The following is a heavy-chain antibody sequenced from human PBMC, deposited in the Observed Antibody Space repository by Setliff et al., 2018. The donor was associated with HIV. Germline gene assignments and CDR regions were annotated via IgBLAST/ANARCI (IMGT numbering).Heavy chain of an antibody. CDR2: IYSTGRT. V-gene: IGHV4-59*11. Sequence: PSATLSLTCTVSGPSINFHYWSWIRQSPGKAIQWIGYIYSTGRTNYNPSLHSRVTIPLVASRNQFFLKVTSVTAAYTAVYYCEKCAGFYGDYTFDHCVQGRQVTSPQ. J-gene: IGHJ4*02. CDR1: GPSINFHY. D-gene: IGHD4-17*01. CDR3: EKCAGFYGDYTFDH.